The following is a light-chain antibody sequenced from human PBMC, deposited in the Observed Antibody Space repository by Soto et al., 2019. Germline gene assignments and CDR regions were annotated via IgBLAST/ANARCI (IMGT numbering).Light chain of an antibody. V-gene: IGLV2-23*01. CDR3: CSFASVNILV. CDR1: SSDVGSYNL. J-gene: IGLJ3*02. Sequence: QSALTQPASVSGSPGQSITISCTGTSSDVGSYNLVSWYQQHPGKAPKVIIYEGSERPSGVSHRLSGSKSGNTASLTISGLQADDEADYYVCSFASVNILVFGGGTKLTVL. CDR2: EGS.